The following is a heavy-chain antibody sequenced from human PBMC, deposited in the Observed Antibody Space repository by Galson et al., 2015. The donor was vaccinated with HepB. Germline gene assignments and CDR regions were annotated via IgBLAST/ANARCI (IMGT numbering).Heavy chain of an antibody. CDR3: TRAFDI. CDR1: GFTFDDYA. J-gene: IGHJ3*02. V-gene: IGHV3-9*01. Sequence: SLRLSCAASGFTFDDYAMNQARPTPGKGLGWTSDSSRNSGTIGYADSVKGRITISRDNAQNSLYLKMNSLIAEDTALYYCTRAFDIWGQGTMVIVSS. CDR2: SSRNSGTI.